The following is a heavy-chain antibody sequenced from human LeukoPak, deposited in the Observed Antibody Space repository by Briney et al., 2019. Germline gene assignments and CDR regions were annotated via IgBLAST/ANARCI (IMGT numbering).Heavy chain of an antibody. CDR1: GGSISSYY. CDR2: IYTSGST. CDR3: ARSVKYQLLFDY. Sequence: SETLSLTCTVSGGSISSYYWSWTRQPAGKGLEWIGHIYTSGSTNYNPSLKSRVTMSVDTSKNQFSLKLNSVTAADTAVYYCARSVKYQLLFDYWGQGTLVTVSS. V-gene: IGHV4-4*07. J-gene: IGHJ4*02. D-gene: IGHD2-2*01.